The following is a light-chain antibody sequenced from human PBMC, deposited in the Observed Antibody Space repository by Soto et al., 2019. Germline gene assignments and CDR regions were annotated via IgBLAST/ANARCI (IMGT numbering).Light chain of an antibody. Sequence: EIVMTQSPATLSVSPGERATLSCRASQSVSSNLAWYQQKPGQAPRLLIYGASTRATGIPAGFSGSGSGTEFTITISSLQSEDFAVYYCQQYNNWPFTFGPGTKVDIK. CDR1: QSVSSN. CDR2: GAS. V-gene: IGKV3-15*01. CDR3: QQYNNWPFT. J-gene: IGKJ3*01.